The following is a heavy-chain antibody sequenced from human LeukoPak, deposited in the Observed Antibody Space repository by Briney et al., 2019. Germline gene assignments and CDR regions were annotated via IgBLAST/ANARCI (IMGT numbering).Heavy chain of an antibody. CDR1: GGSISSYY. CDR3: ARTPGYCSGGSCYPWYFDY. CDR2: IYYSGST. Sequence: SETLSLTCTVSGGSISSYYWSWIRQPPGKGLEWIGYIYYSGSTNYNPSLKSRVTISVDTSKNQFSLKLSSVTAADTAVYYCARTPGYCSGGSCYPWYFDYWGQGTLVTVSS. J-gene: IGHJ4*02. D-gene: IGHD2-15*01. V-gene: IGHV4-59*08.